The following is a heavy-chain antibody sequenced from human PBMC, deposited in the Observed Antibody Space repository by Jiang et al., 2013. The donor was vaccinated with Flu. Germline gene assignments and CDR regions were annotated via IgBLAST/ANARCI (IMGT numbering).Heavy chain of an antibody. CDR2: ISGSGGST. CDR3: AKVGSSSWYEWEPTGFDY. CDR1: GFTFSSYA. V-gene: IGHV3-23*01. J-gene: IGHJ4*02. D-gene: IGHD6-13*01. Sequence: VQLLESGGGLVQPGGSLRLSCAASGFTFSSYAMSWVRQAPGKGLEWVSAISGSGGSTYYADSVKGRFTISRDNSKNTLYLQMNSLRAEDTAVYYCAKVGSSSWYEWEPTGFDYWGQGTLVTVSS.